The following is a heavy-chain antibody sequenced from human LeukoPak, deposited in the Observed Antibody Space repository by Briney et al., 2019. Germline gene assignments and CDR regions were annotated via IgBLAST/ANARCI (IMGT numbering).Heavy chain of an antibody. CDR2: ISYAGSDK. V-gene: IGHV3-30*18. D-gene: IGHD3-10*01. CDR3: AKDFESVVPYYGSGTDY. Sequence: GGSLRLSCAASGFTFSSHGIHWVRQAPGKGLEWVAVISYAGSDKYYADSVKGRFTISRDNSKNALYLQMNSLRAEDTAVYYCAKDFESVVPYYGSGTDYWGQGTLVTVSS. J-gene: IGHJ4*02. CDR1: GFTFSSHG.